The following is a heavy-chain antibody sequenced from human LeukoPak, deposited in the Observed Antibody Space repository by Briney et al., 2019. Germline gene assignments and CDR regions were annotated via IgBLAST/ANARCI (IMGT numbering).Heavy chain of an antibody. J-gene: IGHJ6*03. CDR3: ARVRFLEWAYYYYYMDV. D-gene: IGHD3-3*01. Sequence: ASVKVSCKASGYTFTGYFMHWVRQAPGQGLEWMGWISAYNGNTNYAQKLQGRVTMTTDSSTSTAYMELRSLRSDDTAVYYCARVRFLEWAYYYYYMDVWGKGTTVTVSS. V-gene: IGHV1-18*04. CDR1: GYTFTGYF. CDR2: ISAYNGNT.